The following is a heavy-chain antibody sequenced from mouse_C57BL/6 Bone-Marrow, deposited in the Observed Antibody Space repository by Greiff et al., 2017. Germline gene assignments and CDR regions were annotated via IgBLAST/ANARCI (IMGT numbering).Heavy chain of an antibody. Sequence: EVQLVESGGGLVQPGGSMKLSCAASGFTFSDAWMDWVRQSPEKGLEWVAEIRNKANNHATYDAESVKGRFTISRDDSKSSVYLQMNSLRAEDTGIYYCTRDGNYGFDYWGQGTTLTVAS. CDR2: IRNKANNHAT. D-gene: IGHD2-1*01. CDR3: TRDGNYGFDY. V-gene: IGHV6-6*01. CDR1: GFTFSDAW. J-gene: IGHJ2*01.